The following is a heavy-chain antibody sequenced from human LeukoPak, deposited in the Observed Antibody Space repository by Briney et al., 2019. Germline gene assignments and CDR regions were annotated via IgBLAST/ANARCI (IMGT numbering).Heavy chain of an antibody. CDR3: AGRVRGVIINPYYYYMDV. D-gene: IGHD3-10*01. V-gene: IGHV4-39*01. J-gene: IGHJ6*03. CDR1: SGSISSSSYY. CDR2: IYYSGST. Sequence: SETLSLTCTVSSGSISSSSYYWGWIRQPPGKGLEWIGSIYYSGSTYYNPSLKSRVTISVDTSKNQFSLKLSSVTAADTAVYYCAGRVRGVIINPYYYYMDVWGKGTTVTISS.